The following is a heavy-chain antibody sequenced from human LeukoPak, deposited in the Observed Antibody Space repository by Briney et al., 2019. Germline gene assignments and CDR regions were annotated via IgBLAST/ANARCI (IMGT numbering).Heavy chain of an antibody. CDR1: GYTFTSYG. J-gene: IGHJ4*02. CDR3: ARDWSGYCTNGVCYKWLVNYYFDY. CDR2: INAGNGNT. Sequence: ASVKVSCKASGYTFTSYGISWVRQAPGQRLEWMGWINAGNGNTKYSQKFQGRVTITRDTSASTAYMELSSLRSEDTAVYYCARDWSGYCTNGVCYKWLVNYYFDYWGQGTLVTVSS. V-gene: IGHV1-3*01. D-gene: IGHD2-8*01.